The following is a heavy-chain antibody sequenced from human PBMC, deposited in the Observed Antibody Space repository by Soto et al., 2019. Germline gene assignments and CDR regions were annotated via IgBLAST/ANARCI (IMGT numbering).Heavy chain of an antibody. CDR1: GGSISSGDFF. CDR2: IYYSGST. J-gene: IGHJ6*02. D-gene: IGHD5-18*01. Sequence: QVQLQESGPGLVKPSQTLSLTCTVSGGSISSGDFFWTWIRQPPGKGLEWIGYIYYSGSTYYNPSLKRRVTISVDTSKSQFSLKLSSVTAADTAVYYCAREWIQRPFGMDVWGQGTTVTVSS. V-gene: IGHV4-30-4*01. CDR3: AREWIQRPFGMDV.